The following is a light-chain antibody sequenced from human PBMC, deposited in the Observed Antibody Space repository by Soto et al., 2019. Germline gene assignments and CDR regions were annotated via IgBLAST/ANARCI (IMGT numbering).Light chain of an antibody. V-gene: IGKV1-8*01. CDR1: QGISSY. CDR3: QQYYSYPLFT. CDR2: AAS. J-gene: IGKJ3*01. Sequence: AIRMTQSPSSLSASTGDRVTITCRASQGISSYLAWYQQKPGKAPKLLIYAASTLQSGVPSRFSGSGSGTDFTLTISCLQSEDFATHYCQQYYSYPLFTFGPGTKVDIK.